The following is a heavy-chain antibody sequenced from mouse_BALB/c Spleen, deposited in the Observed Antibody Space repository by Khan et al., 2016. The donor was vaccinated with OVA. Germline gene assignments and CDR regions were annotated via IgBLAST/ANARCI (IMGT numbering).Heavy chain of an antibody. D-gene: IGHD2-14*01. CDR2: INPHTDNP. J-gene: IGHJ3*01. CDR3: ARGYDFFAY. V-gene: IGHV1-20*01. Sequence: EVQLQQSGPDLVKTGASVKISCKASGYSFTAYYMNWVKLSHGKSLECIGRINPHTDNPNYNQKFKGKAILTVDTSSSTASMEVRRLTSEDSAVYFWARGYDFFAYWGQGTLVTVSA. CDR1: GYSFTAYY.